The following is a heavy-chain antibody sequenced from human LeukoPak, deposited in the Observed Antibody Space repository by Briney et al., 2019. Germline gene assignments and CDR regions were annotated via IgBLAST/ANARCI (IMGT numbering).Heavy chain of an antibody. Sequence: SETLSLTCTVSGGSISSYYWSWIRQPPGKGLEWIGYIYTSGSTNYNPSLKSRVTISVDTSKNQFSLKLSSVTAADTAVYYFAGRGLKPNPGHFDYWGQGTLVTVSS. CDR3: AGRGLKPNPGHFDY. CDR2: IYTSGST. V-gene: IGHV4-4*09. CDR1: GGSISSYY. D-gene: IGHD2-8*02. J-gene: IGHJ4*02.